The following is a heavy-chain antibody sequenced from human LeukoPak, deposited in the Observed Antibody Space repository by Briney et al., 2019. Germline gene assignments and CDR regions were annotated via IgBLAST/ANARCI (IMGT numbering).Heavy chain of an antibody. D-gene: IGHD3-10*01. J-gene: IGHJ4*02. CDR3: VRDNYGVDY. CDR1: GFTFSRYW. CDR2: INSDGSST. V-gene: IGHV3-74*03. Sequence: GGSLRLSCAASGFTFSRYWMQWVRQVPGQGLVWVSHINSDGSSTTYADSVKGRFTTSRDNAKNTLYLQMNSLRAEDTAVYYCVRDNYGVDYWGQGTLVTVSS.